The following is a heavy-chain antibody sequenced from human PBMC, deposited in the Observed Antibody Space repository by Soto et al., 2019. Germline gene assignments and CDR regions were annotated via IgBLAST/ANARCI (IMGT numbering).Heavy chain of an antibody. CDR1: GYRFTTYG. V-gene: IGHV1-18*03. Sequence: QVQLVQSGAEVKKPGASVKVSCKASGYRFTTYGISWVRQAPGQGLEWMGWISGYNGNTIYAQRLQGRVTMTTDTSTSTAYMELESLRSDDMAVYYCARVPVFGVVRFWFDPWGQGTLVTVSS. J-gene: IGHJ5*02. D-gene: IGHD3-3*01. CDR3: ARVPVFGVVRFWFDP. CDR2: ISGYNGNT.